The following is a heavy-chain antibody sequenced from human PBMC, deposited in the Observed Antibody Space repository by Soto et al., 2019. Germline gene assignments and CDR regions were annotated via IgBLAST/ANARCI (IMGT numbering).Heavy chain of an antibody. CDR3: ARDRYGGVYVTDY. CDR1: GFTVSSNY. Sequence: EVQLVESGGGLVQPGGSLRLSCAASGFTVSSNYMSWVRQAPGKGLEWVSVIYSDGRTYYADSVKGRFTISRDSSKNTLYLQMNRLRAEDTAVYYCARDRYGGVYVTDYWGQGTLVTVSS. J-gene: IGHJ4*02. CDR2: IYSDGRT. V-gene: IGHV3-66*01. D-gene: IGHD4-17*01.